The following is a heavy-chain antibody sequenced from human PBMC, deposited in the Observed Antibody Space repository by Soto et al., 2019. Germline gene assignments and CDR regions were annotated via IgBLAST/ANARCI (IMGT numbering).Heavy chain of an antibody. CDR2: IIPMFGTT. V-gene: IGHV1-69*13. CDR1: GGTFSRHA. D-gene: IGHD6-13*01. CDR3: ARAAIHGSSWYFWFDP. J-gene: IGHJ5*02. Sequence: VASVKVSRPTSGGTFSRHAINWVRQAPGQGLEWMGGIIPMFGTTNYAQKFKGRVTISADESTSTAYMELSSLRSEDAAVYYCARAAIHGSSWYFWFDPWGQGTLVTVSS.